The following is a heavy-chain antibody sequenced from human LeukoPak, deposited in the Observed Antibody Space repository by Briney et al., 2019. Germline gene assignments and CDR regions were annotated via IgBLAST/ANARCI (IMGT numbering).Heavy chain of an antibody. J-gene: IGHJ5*02. CDR2: IHPDSGGT. V-gene: IGHV1-2*02. CDR3: ARTAYPTSSWFDP. Sequence: ASVKVSCKASGYTFTGYYIHWVRRAPGQGLEWMGWIHPDSGGTKFAQSFQDRVILTRDTSISTASMELSSLISNDTAVYFCARTAYPTSSWFDPWGQGTLVTVSS. D-gene: IGHD6-6*01. CDR1: GYTFTGYY.